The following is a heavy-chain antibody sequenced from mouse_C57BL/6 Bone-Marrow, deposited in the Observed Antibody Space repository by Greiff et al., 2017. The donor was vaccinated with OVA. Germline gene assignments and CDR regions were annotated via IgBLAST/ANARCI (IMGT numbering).Heavy chain of an antibody. D-gene: IGHD2-10*02. CDR3: ARAGMAPAWFAY. CDR2: IDPSDSYT. V-gene: IGHV1-59*01. Sequence: QVQLQQPGAELVRPGTSVKLSCKASGYTFTSYWMHWVKQRPGQGLEWIGVIDPSDSYTNYNQKFKGKATLTVDTSSSTAYMQLSSLTSEDSAVDYCARAGMAPAWFAYWGQGTLVTVSA. J-gene: IGHJ3*01. CDR1: GYTFTSYW.